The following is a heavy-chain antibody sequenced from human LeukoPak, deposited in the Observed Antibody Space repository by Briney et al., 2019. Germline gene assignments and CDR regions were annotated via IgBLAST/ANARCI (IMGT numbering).Heavy chain of an antibody. CDR3: ARGWRYYYDSSGRGGWFDP. CDR2: LNHSGST. V-gene: IGHV4-34*01. J-gene: IGHJ5*02. D-gene: IGHD3-22*01. Sequence: SETLSLTCAVYGGSFSGYYWSWIRQPPGKGLEWIGELNHSGSTNYNPSLKSRVTISVDTSKNQFSLKLSPVTAADTAVYYCARGWRYYYDSSGRGGWFDPWGQGTLVTVSS. CDR1: GGSFSGYY.